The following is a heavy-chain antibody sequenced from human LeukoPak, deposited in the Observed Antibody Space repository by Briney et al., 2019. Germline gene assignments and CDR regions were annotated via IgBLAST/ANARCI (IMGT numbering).Heavy chain of an antibody. V-gene: IGHV1-46*03. CDR1: GYTFTSYY. J-gene: IGHJ3*02. CDR3: ARDSSVAGDAFDI. CDR2: INPSGGST. Sequence: ASVKVSCKASGYTFTSYYMHWVRQAPGQGLEWMGIINPSGGSTRYAQKFQGRVTMTRATSTITVYMELSSLRSEDTAVYYCARDSSVAGDAFDIWGQGTMVTVSS. D-gene: IGHD2-15*01.